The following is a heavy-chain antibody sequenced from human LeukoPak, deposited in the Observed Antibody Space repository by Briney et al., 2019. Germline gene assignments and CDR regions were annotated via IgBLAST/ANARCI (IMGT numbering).Heavy chain of an antibody. D-gene: IGHD5-12*01. V-gene: IGHV3-48*04. CDR1: GFTFSSYS. CDR3: ARVVSADSGYDQALDS. J-gene: IGHJ4*02. CDR2: ISSSSSTI. Sequence: GGSLRLSCAASGFTFSSYSMNWVRQAPGKGLEWVSYISSSSSTIYYADSVKGRFTISRDNAKNSLYLQMNSLRADDTAVYYCARVVSADSGYDQALDSWGQGTLVTVSS.